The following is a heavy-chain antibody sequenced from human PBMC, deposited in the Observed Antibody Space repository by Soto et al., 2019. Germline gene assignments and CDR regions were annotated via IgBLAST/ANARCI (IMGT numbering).Heavy chain of an antibody. V-gene: IGHV1-24*01. CDR3: ATDRGNYYDSSGYDY. Sequence: ASVKVSCKVSGYTLTELSMHWVRQAPGKGLEWMGGFDPEDGETIYAQKFQGRVTMTEDTSTDTAYMELSSLRSEDSAVDCWATDRGNYYDSSGYDYWGQGTLVTVSS. D-gene: IGHD3-22*01. CDR2: FDPEDGET. CDR1: GYTLTELS. J-gene: IGHJ4*02.